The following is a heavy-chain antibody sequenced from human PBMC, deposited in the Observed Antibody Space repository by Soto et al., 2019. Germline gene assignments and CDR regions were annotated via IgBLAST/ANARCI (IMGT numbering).Heavy chain of an antibody. Sequence: ASVKVSCKASGYTFTSYAMHWVRQAPGQRLEWMGWINAGNGNTKYSQKFQGRVTITRDTSASTAYMELSSLRSEDTAVYYCAREAWFGESTGWFDPWGQGTLVTVSS. CDR2: INAGNGNT. D-gene: IGHD3-10*01. CDR3: AREAWFGESTGWFDP. CDR1: GYTFTSYA. J-gene: IGHJ5*02. V-gene: IGHV1-3*01.